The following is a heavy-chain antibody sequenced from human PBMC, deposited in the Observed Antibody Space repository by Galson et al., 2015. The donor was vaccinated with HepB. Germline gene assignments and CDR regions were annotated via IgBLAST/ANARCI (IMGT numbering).Heavy chain of an antibody. J-gene: IGHJ4*02. CDR1: GYTFTSYD. CDR3: ARAGYYYGSGSYFFDY. V-gene: IGHV1-8*01. Sequence: SVKVSCKASGYTFTSYDINWVRQATGQGLEWVGWMNPNSGNTGYAQKFQDRVTMTRNTSISTAYMELSSLRSEDTAVYYCARAGYYYGSGSYFFDYGGQGTLVTVSS. D-gene: IGHD3-10*01. CDR2: MNPNSGNT.